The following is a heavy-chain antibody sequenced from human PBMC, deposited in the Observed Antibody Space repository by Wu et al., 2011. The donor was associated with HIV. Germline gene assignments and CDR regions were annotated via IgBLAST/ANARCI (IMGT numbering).Heavy chain of an antibody. CDR2: MNPTSGNT. V-gene: IGHV1-8*02. CDR1: GYTFTTYY. D-gene: IGHD2-2*02. Sequence: QVQLVQSGAEVKKPGASVKVSCKASGYTFTTYYMHWVRQAPGQGLEWMGWMNPTSGNTGYAQKFQGRVTLTRNTSISTAYMELGSLRSEDTAVYYCALLYGVSSGSWGQGTLVTVSS. J-gene: IGHJ5*02. CDR3: ALLYGVSSGS.